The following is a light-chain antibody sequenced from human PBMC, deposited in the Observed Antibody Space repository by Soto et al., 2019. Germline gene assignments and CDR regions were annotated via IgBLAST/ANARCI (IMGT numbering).Light chain of an antibody. CDR1: QGISSY. CDR2: AAS. V-gene: IGKV1-9*01. Sequence: IQLTQCPYFLSASVGARLTISLRASQGISSYLAWYQHKTGKAPNXXISAASTLQSGVPSRFSGSGSGTEFTLTISSLQPEDFATYYCQQLNSYPLSFGGGTKVDIK. J-gene: IGKJ4*01. CDR3: QQLNSYPLS.